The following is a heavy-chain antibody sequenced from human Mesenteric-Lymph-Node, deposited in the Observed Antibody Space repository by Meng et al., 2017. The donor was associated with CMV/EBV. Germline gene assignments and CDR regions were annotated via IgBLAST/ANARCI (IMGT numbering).Heavy chain of an antibody. CDR2: IYSGGST. CDR1: GFTVSGNY. CDR3: ARDNANTLDY. Sequence: GESLKISCAASGFTVSGNYMSWVRQAPGKGLEWVSVIYSGGSTYYADSVKGRFTISRDNSKNTLYLQMNSLRAEDTAVYYCARDNANTLDYWGQGTLVTVSS. J-gene: IGHJ4*02. D-gene: IGHD2/OR15-2a*01. V-gene: IGHV3-53*01.